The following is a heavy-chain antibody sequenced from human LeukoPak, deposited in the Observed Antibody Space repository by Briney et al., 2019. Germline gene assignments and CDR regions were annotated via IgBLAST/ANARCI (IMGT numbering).Heavy chain of an antibody. D-gene: IGHD6-13*01. V-gene: IGHV4-39*01. CDR3: ARHKSSSSWPYYFDY. CDR1: GGSISSSSYC. Sequence: SETLSLTCTVSGGSISSSSYCWGWIRQPPGKGLEWIGSIHNSGSTYYNLSLKSRVTISVDTSKNQFSLKLSSVTAADTAVYYCARHKSSSSWPYYFDYWGQGTLVTVSS. J-gene: IGHJ4*02. CDR2: IHNSGST.